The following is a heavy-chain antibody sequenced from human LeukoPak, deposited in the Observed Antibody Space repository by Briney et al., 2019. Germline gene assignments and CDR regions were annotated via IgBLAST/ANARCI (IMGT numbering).Heavy chain of an antibody. V-gene: IGHV3-21*01. Sequence: GSLRLSCAASGFTFRTHTMNWVRQAPGKGLEWVSCISSSSGDIYYADSVKGRFTISRDNAKNSLYLHMSSLRAEDTAVYYCARVPGGLEWADFNYWGQGTLVTVSS. CDR1: GFTFRTHT. D-gene: IGHD3-3*01. CDR2: ISSSSGDI. CDR3: ARVPGGLEWADFNY. J-gene: IGHJ4*02.